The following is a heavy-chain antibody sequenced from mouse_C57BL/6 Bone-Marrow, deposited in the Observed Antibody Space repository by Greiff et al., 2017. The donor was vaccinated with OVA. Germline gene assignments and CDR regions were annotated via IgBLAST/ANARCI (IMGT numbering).Heavy chain of an antibody. CDR2: IDPSDSYP. Sequence: VKLQQPGAELVMPGASVKLSCKASGYTFTSYWMHWVKQRPGQGLEWIGEIDPSDSYPNYNQKFKGKSTLTVDKSSSTAYMQLSSLTSEDSAVYYCARLTYYDYDAYAMDYWGQGTSVTVSS. V-gene: IGHV1-69*01. CDR3: ARLTYYDYDAYAMDY. J-gene: IGHJ4*01. CDR1: GYTFTSYW. D-gene: IGHD2-4*01.